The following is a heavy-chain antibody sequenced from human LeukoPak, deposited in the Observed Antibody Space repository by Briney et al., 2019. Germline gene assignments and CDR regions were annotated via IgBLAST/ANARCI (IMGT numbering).Heavy chain of an antibody. V-gene: IGHV4-59*01. CDR3: ARSIVVVPFDY. D-gene: IGHD3-22*01. Sequence: PSETLSLTCTVSGGSISSYYWSWIRQPPGKGLEWIGYIYYSGSTNYNPSLKSRVTISVDTSKNQFSLKLSSVTAADTAVYYCARSIVVVPFDYWGQGTLVTVFS. CDR2: IYYSGST. CDR1: GGSISSYY. J-gene: IGHJ4*02.